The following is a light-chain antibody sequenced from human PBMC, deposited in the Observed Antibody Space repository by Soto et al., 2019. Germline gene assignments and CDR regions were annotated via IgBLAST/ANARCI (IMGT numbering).Light chain of an antibody. V-gene: IGKV2-28*01. J-gene: IGKJ1*01. Sequence: DVVMTQTPLSLSVAPGQPASISCRSSQSLLHSNGYNYLDWYLQKPGQSPQLLIYLGSNRASGVPDRISGSGSGTDYTLEISRVEAEDVGVYYCMQALQTPPTFGQGAKVDIK. CDR3: MQALQTPPT. CDR1: QSLLHSNGYNY. CDR2: LGS.